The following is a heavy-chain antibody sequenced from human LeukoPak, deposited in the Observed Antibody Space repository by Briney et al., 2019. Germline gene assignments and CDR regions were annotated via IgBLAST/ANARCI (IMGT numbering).Heavy chain of an antibody. J-gene: IGHJ3*02. CDR3: ARGLEGGPNDAFDI. CDR2: IIPIFGTA. D-gene: IGHD1-1*01. CDR1: GGTFSSYA. Sequence: SEKVSCKASGGTFSSYAISWVRQAPGQGLEWMGGIIPIFGTANYAQKFQGRVTITADESTSTAYMELSSLRSEDTAVYYCARGLEGGPNDAFDIWGQGTMVTVSS. V-gene: IGHV1-69*13.